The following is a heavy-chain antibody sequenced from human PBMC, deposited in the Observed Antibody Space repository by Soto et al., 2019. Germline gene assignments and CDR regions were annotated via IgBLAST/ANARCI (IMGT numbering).Heavy chain of an antibody. CDR1: GYTFTGYY. Sequence: ASVRVSCKASGYTFTGYYMHWVRQAPGQALEWLGWINANRGRTNYAQKFQGRVTMTRDTSISTAYMELSRLRSDDTAVYYCTRDRQYCSSTSCYRSNWFEPWGQGTLVTVSS. CDR3: TRDRQYCSSTSCYRSNWFEP. CDR2: INANRGRT. J-gene: IGHJ5*02. D-gene: IGHD2-2*01. V-gene: IGHV1-2*02.